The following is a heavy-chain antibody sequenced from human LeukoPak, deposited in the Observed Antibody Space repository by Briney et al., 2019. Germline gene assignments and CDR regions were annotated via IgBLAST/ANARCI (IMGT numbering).Heavy chain of an antibody. CDR1: GGSISSGSYY. V-gene: IGHV4-61*02. Sequence: PSETLSLTCTVSGGSISSGSYYWSWIRQPAGKGLEWIGRIYTSGSTNYNPSLKSRVTMSVDTSKNQFSLKLSSVTAADTAVYYCAREIDYYDSSGYGYWGQGTLVTVSS. J-gene: IGHJ4*02. D-gene: IGHD3-22*01. CDR2: IYTSGST. CDR3: AREIDYYDSSGYGY.